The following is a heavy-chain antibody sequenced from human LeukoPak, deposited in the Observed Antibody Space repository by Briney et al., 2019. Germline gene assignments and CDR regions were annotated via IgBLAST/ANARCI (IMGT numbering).Heavy chain of an antibody. CDR3: ARLIGLGEVSPYFDS. V-gene: IGHV3-7*03. CDR2: IKHDGNEK. J-gene: IGHJ4*02. D-gene: IGHD3-16*01. CDR1: GFTFSTYW. Sequence: GGSLRLSCAASGFTFSTYWMSWVRQAPGKGLEWVANIKHDGNEKYYVDSVKGRFTISRDNAKNSLYLQMNSLRAEDTAVYYCARLIGLGEVSPYFDSWGQGRLVTVSS.